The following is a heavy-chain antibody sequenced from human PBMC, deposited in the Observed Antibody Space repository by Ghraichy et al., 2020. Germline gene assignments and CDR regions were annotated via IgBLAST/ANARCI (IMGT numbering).Heavy chain of an antibody. CDR3: ARGRGGAAAGDLFDI. V-gene: IGHV3-30*02. D-gene: IGHD6-13*01. CDR1: GFTFSSYG. J-gene: IGHJ3*02. CDR2: IQYDGSYK. Sequence: GGSLRLSCAASGFTFSSYGMHWVRQAPGKGLEWAAFIQYDGSYKSYADSVEGRFTVSRDNSKNTQYLLVNSLGLDDTAVYYCARGRGGAAAGDLFDIWGQGTMVTVSS.